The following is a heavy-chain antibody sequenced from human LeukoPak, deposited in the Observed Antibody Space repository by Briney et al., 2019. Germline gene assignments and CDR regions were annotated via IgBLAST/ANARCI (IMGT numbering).Heavy chain of an antibody. V-gene: IGHV4-59*04. Sequence: SETLSLTCTVSGGSIRDWIRQPPGKGLEWIGNIFYSGSTYYDSSLKSRLTISVDTSKNQFSLKLSSVTAADTAVYYCASLPLRFLEWLYAFDIWGQGTMVTVSS. CDR1: GGSI. D-gene: IGHD3-3*01. CDR3: ASLPLRFLEWLYAFDI. CDR2: IFYSGST. J-gene: IGHJ3*02.